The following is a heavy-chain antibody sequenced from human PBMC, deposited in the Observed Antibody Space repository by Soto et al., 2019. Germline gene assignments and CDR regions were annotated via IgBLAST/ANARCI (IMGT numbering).Heavy chain of an antibody. D-gene: IGHD3-10*01. CDR2: IYYSGST. Sequence: TSETLSLTCTVSGGSISSSSYYWGWIRQPPGKGLEWIGSIYYSGSTYYNPSLKSRVTISVDTSKNQFSLKLSSVTAADTAVYYCARHTYYYGSGYYFDYWGQGTLVTVSS. J-gene: IGHJ4*02. CDR1: GGSISSSSYY. V-gene: IGHV4-39*01. CDR3: ARHTYYYGSGYYFDY.